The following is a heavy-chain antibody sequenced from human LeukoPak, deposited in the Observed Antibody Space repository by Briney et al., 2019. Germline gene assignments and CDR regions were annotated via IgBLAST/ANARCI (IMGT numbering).Heavy chain of an antibody. J-gene: IGHJ4*02. CDR3: VRDGGGTTPYDC. CDR2: ISPDGRNI. V-gene: IGHV3-74*01. Sequence: GGSLRLSCAASGFTLSDYWTNWVSQPPGKWPVWVSHISPDGRNIAYADSVKGRFTSSRDSAKNTLYLQMNRLRVGDTAVYYCVRDGGGTTPYDCWGQGTLVTVSS. CDR1: GFTLSDYW. D-gene: IGHD1-7*01.